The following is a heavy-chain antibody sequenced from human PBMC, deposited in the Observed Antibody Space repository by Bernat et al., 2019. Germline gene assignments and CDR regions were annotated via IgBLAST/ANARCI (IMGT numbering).Heavy chain of an antibody. CDR3: ACANRAPGSYYFDY. CDR2: ITHSGST. CDR1: GGSFSGYY. J-gene: IGHJ4*02. Sequence: QVQLQQWGAGLLKPSETLSLTCAVYGGSFSGYYWSWIRQPPGKGLEWIGEITHSGSTNYNPSLKSRVTISVDTSKNQFSLKLSSVTAADTAVYYCACANRAPGSYYFDYWGQGTLVTVSS. D-gene: IGHD1-26*01. V-gene: IGHV4-34*01.